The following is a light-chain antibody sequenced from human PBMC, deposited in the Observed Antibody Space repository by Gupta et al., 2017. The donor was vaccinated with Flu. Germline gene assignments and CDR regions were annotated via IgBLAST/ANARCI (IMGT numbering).Light chain of an antibody. Sequence: QAVLTQPSSLSASPGASASLTCTLRRDISVDTYRIYWYQQKPGSPPQYLLNYKSDSDKQQGSGVPSRFSGSKDASANAGIVLISGLQSEDEADYYCMIWHSSAYVFGTGTEVTVL. CDR2: YKSDSDK. V-gene: IGLV5-45*02. CDR1: RDISVDTYR. J-gene: IGLJ1*01. CDR3: MIWHSSAYV.